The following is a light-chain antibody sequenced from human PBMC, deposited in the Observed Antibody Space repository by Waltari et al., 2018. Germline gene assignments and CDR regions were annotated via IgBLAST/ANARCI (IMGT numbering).Light chain of an antibody. J-gene: IGLJ2*01. CDR3: HSRDASGVAGS. CDR2: DKN. V-gene: IGLV3-19*01. CDR1: SLRSYY. Sequence: SSELTQNPAVPVAMGQTVRITCQGDSLRSYYANWYQQRPGQAPILVIYDKNNRPSGGPDRFSGSSSHNTGSLTITGAQAEDEASYYCHSRDASGVAGSFGGGTKLTVL.